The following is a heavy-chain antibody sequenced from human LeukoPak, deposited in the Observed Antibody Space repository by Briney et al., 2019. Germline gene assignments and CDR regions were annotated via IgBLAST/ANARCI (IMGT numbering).Heavy chain of an antibody. CDR1: GFTFNNYI. CDR3: AKAHSSSWYGGDY. V-gene: IGHV3-23*01. J-gene: IGHJ4*02. Sequence: PGGSLRLSCAASGFTFNNYIMTWVRQAPRKGLEWVSAISGSGGSTYYADSVKGRFTISRDNSKNTLYLQMNSLSAEDTAVYYCAKAHSSSWYGGDYWGQGTLVTVSS. CDR2: ISGSGGST. D-gene: IGHD6-13*01.